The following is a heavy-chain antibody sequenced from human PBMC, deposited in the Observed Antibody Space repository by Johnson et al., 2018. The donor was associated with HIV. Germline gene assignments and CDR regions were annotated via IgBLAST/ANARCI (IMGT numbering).Heavy chain of an antibody. J-gene: IGHJ3*02. CDR1: GFTFSSYG. V-gene: IGHV3-30*02. CDR3: ARDQGVRAFDI. D-gene: IGHD3-16*01. Sequence: VQLVESGGGLVKPGGSLRLSCAASGFTFSSYGMHWVRQAPGKGLEWVAFIRYDGSKKYYADSVKGGFTISRENARNSLYLQMNSLRAEDTAVYYCARDQGVRAFDIWGQGTMVTVSS. CDR2: IRYDGSKK.